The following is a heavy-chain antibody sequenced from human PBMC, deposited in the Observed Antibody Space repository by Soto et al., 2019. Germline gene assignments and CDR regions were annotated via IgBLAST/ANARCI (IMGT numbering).Heavy chain of an antibody. CDR1: GYTFTSYG. D-gene: IGHD2-2*01. CDR3: ARGIVVVPAAVYVYGMDV. V-gene: IGHV1-18*01. J-gene: IGHJ6*02. CDR2: ISAYNGNT. Sequence: VASVKVSCKASGYTFTSYGISWVRQAPGQGLEWMGWISAYNGNTNYAQKLQGRVTMTTDTSTSTAYMELRSLRSDDTAVYYCARGIVVVPAAVYVYGMDVWGQGTTVTVSS.